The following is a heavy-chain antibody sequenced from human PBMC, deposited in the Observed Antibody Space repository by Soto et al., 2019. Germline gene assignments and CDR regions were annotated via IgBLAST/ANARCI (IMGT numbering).Heavy chain of an antibody. J-gene: IGHJ4*02. CDR1: GFTFSSYA. CDR3: AKPPWKCSGGSCYYFDY. CDR2: ISGSGGST. D-gene: IGHD2-15*01. Sequence: GGSLRLSCAASGFTFSSYAMSWVRQAPGKGLEWVSGISGSGGSTYYADSVKGRFTISRDNSKNTLYLQMNSLRAEDTAVYYCAKPPWKCSGGSCYYFDYWGQGSLVTVSS. V-gene: IGHV3-23*01.